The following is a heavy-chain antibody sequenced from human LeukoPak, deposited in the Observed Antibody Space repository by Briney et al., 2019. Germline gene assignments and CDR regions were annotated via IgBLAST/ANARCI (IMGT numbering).Heavy chain of an antibody. CDR3: ARGESGSYPRHFDY. CDR1: GGSISSYY. V-gene: IGHV4-59*08. D-gene: IGHD1-26*01. CDR2: FYYSGST. J-gene: IGHJ4*02. Sequence: PSETLSLTCAVSGGSISSYYWSWIRQPPGKGLEWIGFFYYSGSTNYNPSLNSRVTISVDTSKNQFSLKVTSVTAADTAVYYCARGESGSYPRHFDYWGQGTLVTVSS.